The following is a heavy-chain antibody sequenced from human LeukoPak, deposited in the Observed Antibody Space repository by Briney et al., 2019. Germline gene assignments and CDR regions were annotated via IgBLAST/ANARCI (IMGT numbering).Heavy chain of an antibody. CDR3: AISSGGYSYGLDY. D-gene: IGHD5-18*01. CDR2: IYHSGST. J-gene: IGHJ4*02. CDR1: GYSICSGYY. Sequence: SETLSLTCAVSGYSICSGYYWGWIRQPPGKGLEWIGSIYHSGSTYYNPSLKSRVTISVDTSKNQFSLKLSSVTAADTAVYYCAISSGGYSYGLDYWGQGTLVTVSS. V-gene: IGHV4-38-2*01.